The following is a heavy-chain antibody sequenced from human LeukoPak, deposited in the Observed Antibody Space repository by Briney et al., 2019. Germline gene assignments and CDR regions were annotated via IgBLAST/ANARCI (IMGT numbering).Heavy chain of an antibody. CDR3: ARDWLLRYSQGGFDS. D-gene: IGHD3-9*01. CDR2: INPNSGDT. CDR1: GYTFTGYY. V-gene: IGHV1-2*02. J-gene: IGHJ4*02. Sequence: ASVTVSCKTSGYTFTGYYMHWVRQAPGQGLEWMGWINPNSGDTNYVQKFQGRVTMTRDTSISTAYMELSRLRSDDTAVYYCARDWLLRYSQGGFDSWGQGTLVTVSS.